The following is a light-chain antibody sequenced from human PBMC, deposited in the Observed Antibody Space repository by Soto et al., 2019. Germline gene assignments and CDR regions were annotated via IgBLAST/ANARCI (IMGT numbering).Light chain of an antibody. CDR3: KYYGHSHLLLT. J-gene: IGKJ4*01. V-gene: IGKV3-20*01. CDR2: GAS. CDR1: QSVSRNY. Sequence: EIVLTQSPDTLSLSPGERGTLSCRASQSVSRNYLAWYRNKPGQAPRLLIYGASSRATGIPDRFIGSGSGTDFTLTISSMEPEDFAVSYCKYYGHSHLLLTFGGGTKVEIK.